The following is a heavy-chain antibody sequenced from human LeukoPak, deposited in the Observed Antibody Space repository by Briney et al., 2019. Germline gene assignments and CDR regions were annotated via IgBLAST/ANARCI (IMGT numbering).Heavy chain of an antibody. CDR2: ISESGVST. CDR1: GFSFKSYA. Sequence: GGSLRLSCAASGFSFKSYAMNWVRQAPGKGLEWVSPISESGVSTHYADSVNGRFTISRDNSLNTLYLQMNGLTAENTAVYYCAKQYVNWWGQGTLVTVSS. V-gene: IGHV3-23*01. D-gene: IGHD1-1*01. CDR3: AKQYVNW. J-gene: IGHJ4*02.